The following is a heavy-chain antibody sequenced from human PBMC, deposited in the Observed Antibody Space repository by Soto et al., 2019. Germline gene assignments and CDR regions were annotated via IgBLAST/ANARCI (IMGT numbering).Heavy chain of an antibody. V-gene: IGHV1-18*01. CDR1: GYTFTSYG. J-gene: IGHJ4*02. CDR2: ISAYNGNT. Sequence: GASVKVSCKASGYTFTSYGISWVRQAPGQGLEWMGWISAYNGNTNYAQKLQGRVTMTTDTSTSTAYMELRSLRSDDTAVYYCARGPYSGYDFENYFDYWGQGTLVTVSS. CDR3: ARGPYSGYDFENYFDY. D-gene: IGHD5-12*01.